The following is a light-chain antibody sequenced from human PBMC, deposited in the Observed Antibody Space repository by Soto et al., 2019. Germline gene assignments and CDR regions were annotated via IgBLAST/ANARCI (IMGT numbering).Light chain of an antibody. V-gene: IGLV2-23*02. J-gene: IGLJ2*01. Sequence: QSALSQPAFVSGSPGQSITISCTGTSSDVGKYDFVSWYQQHPGKTPKFIIYEVNKRPSGVSHRFSGSKSGNTASLTISGLQTEDEADYYCCSYTTSESVVFGGGTKVTVL. CDR1: SSDVGKYDF. CDR3: CSYTTSESVV. CDR2: EVN.